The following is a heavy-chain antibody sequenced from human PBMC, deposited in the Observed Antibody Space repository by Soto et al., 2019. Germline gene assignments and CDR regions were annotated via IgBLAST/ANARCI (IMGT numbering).Heavy chain of an antibody. D-gene: IGHD6-6*01. V-gene: IGHV3-23*01. J-gene: IGHJ3*02. CDR2: ISGSGGST. Sequence: GGSLRLSCAASGFTFSSYAMSWVRQAPGKGLEWVSAISGSGGSTYYADSVKGRFTISRDNSKNTLYLQMNGLRAEDTAVYYCAKVFQLVRSEHAFDIWGQGTMVTVSS. CDR3: AKVFQLVRSEHAFDI. CDR1: GFTFSSYA.